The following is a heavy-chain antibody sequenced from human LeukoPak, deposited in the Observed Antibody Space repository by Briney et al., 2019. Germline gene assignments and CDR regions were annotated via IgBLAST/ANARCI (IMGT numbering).Heavy chain of an antibody. Sequence: GGSLRLSCAASGFTFRSYWMSWVRQAPGKGVEWVANIKQDGSEKYYVDSVKGRFTVSRDNAKNSLYLQMNSLRPEDTAVYYCARDWNGGSYSLDYWGQGTLVTVSS. CDR3: ARDWNGGSYSLDY. CDR2: IKQDGSEK. V-gene: IGHV3-7*01. D-gene: IGHD1-26*01. J-gene: IGHJ4*02. CDR1: GFTFRSYW.